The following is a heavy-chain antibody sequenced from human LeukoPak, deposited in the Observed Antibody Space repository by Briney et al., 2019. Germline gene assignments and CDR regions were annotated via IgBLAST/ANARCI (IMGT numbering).Heavy chain of an antibody. J-gene: IGHJ4*02. Sequence: GGSLRLSCAASGFTFSSYAMSWVRQAPGKGLEWVSAISGSGGRTYYADSVKGRFTISRDNAKNSLYIQMNTLSAENTAVYYCTGPIFGVVIPNYWGQGTLVTVPS. V-gene: IGHV3-23*01. CDR1: GFTFSSYA. D-gene: IGHD3-3*01. CDR3: TGPIFGVVIPNY. CDR2: ISGSGGRT.